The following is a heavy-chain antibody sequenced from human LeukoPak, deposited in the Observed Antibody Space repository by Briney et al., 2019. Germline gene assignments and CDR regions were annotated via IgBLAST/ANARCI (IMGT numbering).Heavy chain of an antibody. Sequence: GASVKVSCKASGYTFTNYFIHWVRQAPGQGLEWMGRINPKSGDTDYAQEFQGRVTMTGDTSINTAYMELSRLRSDDTAVFYCARVGVHHAFDIWGQGTMVTVSS. CDR1: GYTFTNYF. D-gene: IGHD2-8*01. J-gene: IGHJ3*02. V-gene: IGHV1-2*06. CDR2: INPKSGDT. CDR3: ARVGVHHAFDI.